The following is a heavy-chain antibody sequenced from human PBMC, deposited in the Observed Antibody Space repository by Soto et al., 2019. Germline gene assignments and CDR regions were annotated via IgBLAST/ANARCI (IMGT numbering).Heavy chain of an antibody. V-gene: IGHV3-23*01. Sequence: EVQLLESGGGLVQPGGSLRLSCVASGFAFSTYTMSWVRQAPGKGLEWVSGISASGGSPYYADSVEGRFTISRDNSKNTLFLQIDRLRAEDTAVYYCAKDQTGVGLGWYLDYWGRGTLVTLSS. J-gene: IGHJ2*01. D-gene: IGHD7-27*01. CDR3: AKDQTGVGLGWYLDY. CDR2: ISASGGSP. CDR1: GFAFSTYT.